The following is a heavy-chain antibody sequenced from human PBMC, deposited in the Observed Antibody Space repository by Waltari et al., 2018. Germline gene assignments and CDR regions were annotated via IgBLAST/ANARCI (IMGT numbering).Heavy chain of an antibody. Sequence: QVQLHQWGAGLLKPSETLSLTCAVSGASFSGYFWRWIRQPPGKGLEWLGAIHYDGSTNYKPSLKSRLSLSVDTTKKHFSLRLTSVTAADTGMYFCARYGEVPPNYFFDFWGQGIRVTVS. V-gene: IGHV4-34*01. D-gene: IGHD2-21*01. CDR1: GASFSGYF. CDR2: IHYDGST. J-gene: IGHJ4*01. CDR3: ARYGEVPPNYFFDF.